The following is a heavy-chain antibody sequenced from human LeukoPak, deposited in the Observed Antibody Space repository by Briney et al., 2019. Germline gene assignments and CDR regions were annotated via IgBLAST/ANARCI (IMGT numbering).Heavy chain of an antibody. D-gene: IGHD2-8*02. Sequence: GGSLRLSCAASGFNFGSYYMTWVRQAPGKGLEWVSVVSDSGDNTYYADSVKGRFTVSRDNSRDTLYLQMNSLRAEDTALYYCAKKIGTGPGHNWFDPWGQGTLVTVSS. CDR1: GFNFGSYY. J-gene: IGHJ5*02. CDR3: AKKIGTGPGHNWFDP. CDR2: VSDSGDNT. V-gene: IGHV3-23*01.